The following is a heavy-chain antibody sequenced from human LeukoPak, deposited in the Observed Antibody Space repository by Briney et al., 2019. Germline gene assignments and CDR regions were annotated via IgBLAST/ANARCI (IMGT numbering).Heavy chain of an antibody. J-gene: IGHJ3*02. CDR2: INHSGST. Sequence: PSETLSLTCAVYGGSFSGYYWSWIRQPPGKGLEWIGEINHSGSTNYNPSLKSRVTISVDTSKNQCSLKLSSVTAADTAVYYCARDPSSSRGDAFDIWGQGTMVTVSS. D-gene: IGHD6-13*01. V-gene: IGHV4-34*01. CDR3: ARDPSSSRGDAFDI. CDR1: GGSFSGYY.